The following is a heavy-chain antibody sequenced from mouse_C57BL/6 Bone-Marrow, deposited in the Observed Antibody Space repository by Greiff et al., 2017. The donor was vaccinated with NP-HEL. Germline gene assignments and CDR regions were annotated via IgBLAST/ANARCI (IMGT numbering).Heavy chain of an antibody. V-gene: IGHV1-52*01. CDR1: GYTFTSYW. CDR3: ARGVRGMDY. J-gene: IGHJ4*01. D-gene: IGHD5-1*01. CDR2: IDPSDSET. Sequence: QVQLQQPGAELVRPGSSVKLSCKASGYTFTSYWLHWVKQRPIQGLEWIGNIDPSDSETPYNQKFKDKATLTVDKSSSTAYMQLSSLSSEDSADYYCARGVRGMDYWGQGTSVTVSA.